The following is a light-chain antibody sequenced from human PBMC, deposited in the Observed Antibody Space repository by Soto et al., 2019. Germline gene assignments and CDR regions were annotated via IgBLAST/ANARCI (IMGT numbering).Light chain of an antibody. CDR2: RNN. V-gene: IGLV1-47*01. J-gene: IGLJ2*01. Sequence: QSALTQPPSASATPGQRVSISCSGSSSNIGSNFVNWYQQLPGTAPKLLIYRNNQRPSGVPDRFSGSKSGTSASLAISGLRSADEADYYCVAWDDSLRGLVFGGGTKVTVL. CDR3: VAWDDSLRGLV. CDR1: SSNIGSNF.